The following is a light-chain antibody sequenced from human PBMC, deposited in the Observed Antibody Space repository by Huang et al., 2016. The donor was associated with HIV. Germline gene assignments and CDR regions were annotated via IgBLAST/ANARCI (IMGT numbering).Light chain of an antibody. CDR3: QQLSTSLT. CDR1: QDIRSY. CDR2: GAS. Sequence: IQLTQSPSSLSASVGDRVTITCRASQDIRSYLAWYQQKPGKAPKLLIYGASTLQSGGPSRVSGSGSGTEYSLTISSLQPEDFATYYCQQLSTSLTFGGGTKVEMK. J-gene: IGKJ4*01. V-gene: IGKV1-9*01.